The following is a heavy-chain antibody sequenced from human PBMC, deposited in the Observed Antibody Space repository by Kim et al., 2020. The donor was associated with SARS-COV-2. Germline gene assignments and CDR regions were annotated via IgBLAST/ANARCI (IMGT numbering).Heavy chain of an antibody. CDR3: TSGPYYYDSAAYYHDF. J-gene: IGHJ4*02. CDR1: GLNFGDSA. D-gene: IGHD3-22*01. Sequence: GGSLRLSCTTSGLNFGDSAMSWFRQAPGKGLEWVAFIRSKRYSETTEYAATVKGRFTIASNDSKRIAYLQMNGLKTEDTAVYYCTSGPYYYDSAAYYHDFWGQGTLVIVSS. V-gene: IGHV3-49*03. CDR2: IRSKRYSETT.